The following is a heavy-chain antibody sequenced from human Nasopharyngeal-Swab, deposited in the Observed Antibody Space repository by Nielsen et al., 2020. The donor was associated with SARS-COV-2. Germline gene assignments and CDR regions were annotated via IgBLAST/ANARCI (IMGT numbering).Heavy chain of an antibody. V-gene: IGHV4-31*03. CDR3: ARGGVLVGATGGDY. CDR2: IYYSGST. CDR1: GGSISSGGYY. J-gene: IGHJ4*02. Sequence: LRLSCTVSGGSISSGGYYWSWIRQHPGKGLEWIGYIYYSGSTYYNPSLKSRVTISVDTSKNQFSLKLSSVTAADTAVYYCARGGVLVGATGGDYWGQGTLVTVSS. D-gene: IGHD1-26*01.